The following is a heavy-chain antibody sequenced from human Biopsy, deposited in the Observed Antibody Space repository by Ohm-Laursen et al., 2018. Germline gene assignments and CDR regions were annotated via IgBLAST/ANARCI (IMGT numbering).Heavy chain of an antibody. CDR3: AREPRIAAVAYFDP. Sequence: SDTLSLTCNVSGGSISNYYWSWIRQSAGKGLEWIGRIYSSGSTNYNPSLKSRVTMSVDTSKNQFSLILSSMTAADTAVYYCAREPRIAAVAYFDPWGQGTLVTVSS. CDR1: GGSISNYY. D-gene: IGHD6-13*01. J-gene: IGHJ5*02. CDR2: IYSSGST. V-gene: IGHV4-4*07.